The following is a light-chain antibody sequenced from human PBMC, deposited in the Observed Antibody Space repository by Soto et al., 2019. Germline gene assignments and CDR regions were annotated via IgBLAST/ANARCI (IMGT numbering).Light chain of an antibody. CDR2: GAF. J-gene: IGKJ5*01. CDR3: QQRSNWPPIT. V-gene: IGKV3-15*01. CDR1: QSMTTK. Sequence: EIVMTQSPATLSVSPGEGVTLSCRASQSMTTKLAWYQQKPGQAPRLLIHGAFTRATGIPARFSGSGSGTDFTLTISSLEPEDAAVYYCQQRSNWPPITFGQGTRREIK.